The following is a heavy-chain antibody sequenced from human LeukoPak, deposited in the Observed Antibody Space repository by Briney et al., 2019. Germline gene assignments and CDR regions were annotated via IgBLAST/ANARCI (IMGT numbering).Heavy chain of an antibody. V-gene: IGHV1-69*05. D-gene: IGHD6-19*01. CDR1: GGTFTSYA. J-gene: IGHJ5*02. Sequence: ASVTVSCKASGGTFTSYAFSWVRQAPGQGLEWMGGIIPIFGTANYAQKFQGRVTITTDESTSTAYMELSSLRSEDTAVYYCARGSGWYRNWFDPWGQGTLVTVSS. CDR2: IIPIFGTA. CDR3: ARGSGWYRNWFDP.